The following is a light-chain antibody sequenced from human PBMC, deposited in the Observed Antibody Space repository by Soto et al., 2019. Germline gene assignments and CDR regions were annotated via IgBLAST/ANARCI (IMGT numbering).Light chain of an antibody. J-gene: IGLJ2*01. V-gene: IGLV2-14*01. CDR1: NSDVGAYNY. CDR3: SSYSSTTTVV. CDR2: DVS. Sequence: QSVLTQPASVSGSPGQSITISCTGTNSDVGAYNYVSWYQQYPGKAPKLMIYDVSNRPSGVSYRFSGSKSGNTASLTISGLQPEDEAEYYCSSYSSTTTVVFGGGTKLTVL.